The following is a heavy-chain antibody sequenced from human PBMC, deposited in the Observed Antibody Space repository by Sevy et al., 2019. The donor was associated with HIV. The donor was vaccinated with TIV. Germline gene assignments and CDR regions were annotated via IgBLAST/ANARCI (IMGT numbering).Heavy chain of an antibody. D-gene: IGHD3-3*02. CDR2: ISSSSSTI. CDR3: ATIGSIFGVVIHPTDAFDI. V-gene: IGHV3-48*02. CDR1: GFTFSSYS. J-gene: IGHJ3*02. Sequence: GGSLRLSCAASGFTFSSYSMNWVRQAPGKGLEWVSYISSSSSTIYYTDSVKGRFTISRDNAKNSLYLQMNSLRDEDTAVYYCATIGSIFGVVIHPTDAFDIWGQGTMVTVSS.